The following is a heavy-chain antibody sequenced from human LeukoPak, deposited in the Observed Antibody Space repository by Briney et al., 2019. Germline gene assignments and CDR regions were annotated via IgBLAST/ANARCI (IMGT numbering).Heavy chain of an antibody. CDR2: IVPMLGVT. Sequence: SVNVSCTASGGAFNNYNIMWVRQAPRQGLEWMGRIVPMLGVTNYAQKYQERVKITADKFTNTAYIELSSLRSEDTAVYYCARNILTGYYDYWGQGTLVTVSS. CDR1: GGAFNNYN. D-gene: IGHD3-9*01. CDR3: ARNILTGYYDY. J-gene: IGHJ4*02. V-gene: IGHV1-69*02.